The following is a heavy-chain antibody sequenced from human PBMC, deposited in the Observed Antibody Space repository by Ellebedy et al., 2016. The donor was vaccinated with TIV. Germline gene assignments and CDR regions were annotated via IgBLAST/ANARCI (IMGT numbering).Heavy chain of an antibody. V-gene: IGHV3-23*01. Sequence: PGGSLRLSCAASGFTFKAYALTWVRQAPGKGLEWVSGISGSGQITYYADSLKGRFTISRDNSKNTLFLQMNGLRADDTAVYYCAKDAFGELLSNGFDMWGQGTLVTVSS. CDR3: AKDAFGELLSNGFDM. CDR2: ISGSGQIT. D-gene: IGHD3-10*01. J-gene: IGHJ3*02. CDR1: GFTFKAYA.